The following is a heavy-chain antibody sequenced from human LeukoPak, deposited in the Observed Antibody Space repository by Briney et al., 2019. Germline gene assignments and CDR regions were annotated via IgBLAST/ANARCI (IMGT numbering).Heavy chain of an antibody. Sequence: PSETLSLTCTVSGGSISSYYWSWIRQPAGKGLEWIGRIYTSGSTNYNPSLKSRVTMSVDTSKKQFSLKLSSVTAADTAVYYCARESGSIAVAGIIDPWGQGTLVTVSS. V-gene: IGHV4-4*07. J-gene: IGHJ5*02. CDR3: ARESGSIAVAGIIDP. CDR1: GGSISSYY. D-gene: IGHD6-19*01. CDR2: IYTSGST.